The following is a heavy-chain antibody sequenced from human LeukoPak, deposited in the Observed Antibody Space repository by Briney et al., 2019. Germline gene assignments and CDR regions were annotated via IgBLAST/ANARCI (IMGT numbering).Heavy chain of an antibody. V-gene: IGHV1-2*02. J-gene: IGHJ2*01. CDR3: ATGHCSSTSCYRRNWYFDL. Sequence: ASVKVSCKASGYTFTGYYMHWVRQAPGQGLEWMGWINPNSGGTNYAQKFQGRVTMTRDTSISTAYMELSRLRSDDTAVYYCATGHCSSTSCYRRNWYFDLWGRGTLVTVSS. CDR1: GYTFTGYY. CDR2: INPNSGGT. D-gene: IGHD2-2*02.